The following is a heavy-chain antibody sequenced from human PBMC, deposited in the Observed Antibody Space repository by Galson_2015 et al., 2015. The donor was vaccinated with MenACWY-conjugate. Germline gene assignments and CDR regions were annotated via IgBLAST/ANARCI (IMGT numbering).Heavy chain of an antibody. Sequence: ATLSLTCTVSGGSISSYYWSWIRQPPGKGLEWIGYIYYSGSTNYNPSLKSRVTISVDTSKNQFSLKLSSVTAADTAVYYCAHWRSDILTGSFGFDPWGQGTLVTVSS. J-gene: IGHJ5*02. CDR3: AHWRSDILTGSFGFDP. CDR2: IYYSGST. D-gene: IGHD3-9*01. V-gene: IGHV4-59*01. CDR1: GGSISSYY.